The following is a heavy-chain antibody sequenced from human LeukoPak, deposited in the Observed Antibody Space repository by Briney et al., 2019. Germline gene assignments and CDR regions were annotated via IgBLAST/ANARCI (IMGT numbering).Heavy chain of an antibody. CDR1: GGSISDYY. CDR3: ARDRGSSWPFDY. V-gene: IGHV3-11*01. J-gene: IGHJ4*02. D-gene: IGHD6-13*01. Sequence: LSLTCTVSGGSISDYYMSWIRQAPGKGLEWVSYISSSGSTIYYADSVKGRFTISRDNAKNSLYLQMNSLRAEDTAVYYCARDRGSSWPFDYWGQGTLVTVSS. CDR2: ISSSGSTI.